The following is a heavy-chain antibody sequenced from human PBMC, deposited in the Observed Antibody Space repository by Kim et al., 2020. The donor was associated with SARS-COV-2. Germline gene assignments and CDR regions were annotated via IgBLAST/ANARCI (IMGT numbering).Heavy chain of an antibody. CDR1: GFTFSSYW. D-gene: IGHD1-7*01. V-gene: IGHV3-74*01. CDR2: INSDGSST. Sequence: GGSLRLSCAASGFTFSSYWMHWVRQAPGKGLVWVSRINSDGSSTSYADSVKGRFTISRDNAKNTLYLQMNSLRAEDTAVYYCARDPMRPTGTTRYYGMDVWGQGTTVTVSS. J-gene: IGHJ6*02. CDR3: ARDPMRPTGTTRYYGMDV.